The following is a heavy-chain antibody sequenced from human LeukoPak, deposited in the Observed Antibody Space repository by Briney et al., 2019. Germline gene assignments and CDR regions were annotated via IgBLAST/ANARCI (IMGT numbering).Heavy chain of an antibody. J-gene: IGHJ4*02. CDR2: ISSSSSYI. V-gene: IGHV3-21*01. Sequence: TGGSLRLSWAASGSTFSSYSMNWVSQAPGKGMEWDSSISSSSSYIYYADSVKGGITTSKNNAKTSLYLQMNSLTAEDTAVYYCAKDSYSKGDFWGQGVLVTVSS. CDR1: GSTFSSYS. CDR3: AKDSYSKGDF. D-gene: IGHD6-13*01.